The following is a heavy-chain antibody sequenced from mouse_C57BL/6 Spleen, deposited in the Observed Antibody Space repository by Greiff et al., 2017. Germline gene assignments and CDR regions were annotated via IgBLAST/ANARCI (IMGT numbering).Heavy chain of an antibody. CDR2: INPNNGTT. Sequence: VHVKQSGPELVKPGASVKISCKASGYSFTDYNMNWVKQSNGKSLEWIGIINPNNGTTSYNQKFKGKATLTVDQSSSTAYMQINSLTSEDSAVYCCARRGTAYFDYWGQGTTLTV. J-gene: IGHJ2*01. D-gene: IGHD1-2*01. CDR1: GYSFTDYN. V-gene: IGHV1-39*01. CDR3: ARRGTAYFDY.